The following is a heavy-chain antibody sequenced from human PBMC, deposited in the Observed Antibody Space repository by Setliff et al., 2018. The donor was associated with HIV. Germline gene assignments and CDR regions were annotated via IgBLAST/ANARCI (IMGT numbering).Heavy chain of an antibody. Sequence: PSETLSLTCTVSGGSISSYYWSWIRQPAGKGLEWIGEINHSGSTNYNPSLKSRVTISVDTSKNQFSLRLSSVIAADTAVYYCARGPPGSSIGWYVGYWGQGTLVTVSS. CDR2: INHSGST. CDR1: GGSISSYY. CDR3: ARGPPGSSIGWYVGY. V-gene: IGHV4-34*01. J-gene: IGHJ4*02. D-gene: IGHD6-19*01.